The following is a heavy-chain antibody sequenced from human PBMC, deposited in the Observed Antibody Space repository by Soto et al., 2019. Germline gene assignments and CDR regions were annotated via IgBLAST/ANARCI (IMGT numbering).Heavy chain of an antibody. V-gene: IGHV1-69*12. J-gene: IGHJ6*02. CDR2: IIPIFGTA. CDR1: GGTFSSYA. D-gene: IGHD2-2*01. Sequence: QVQLVQSGAEVKKPGSSVKVSCKASGGTFSSYAISWVRQAPGQGLEWMGGIIPIFGTANYAQKFQGRVTITAAESTTTAYMEMSSLRSEDTAVYYCARHVPAAGYYYGMDVWGQGTTVTVSS. CDR3: ARHVPAAGYYYGMDV.